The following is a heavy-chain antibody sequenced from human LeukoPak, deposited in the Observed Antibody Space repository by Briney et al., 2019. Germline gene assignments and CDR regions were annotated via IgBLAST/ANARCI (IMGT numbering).Heavy chain of an antibody. J-gene: IGHJ4*02. D-gene: IGHD3-22*01. CDR1: GFTFSSYA. V-gene: IGHV3-23*01. CDR2: ISGSGGST. Sequence: GGSLRLSCAASGFTFSSYALSWVRQAPGKGLEWVSAISGSGGSTYYADSVKGRFTISRDNSKNTLYLQMNSLRAEDTAVYYCAKDYYYDSSGYYDYWGQGTLVTVSS. CDR3: AKDYYYDSSGYYDY.